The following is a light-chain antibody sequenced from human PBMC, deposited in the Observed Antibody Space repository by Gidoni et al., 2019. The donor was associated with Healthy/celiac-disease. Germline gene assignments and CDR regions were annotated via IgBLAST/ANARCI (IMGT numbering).Light chain of an antibody. CDR3: QQLNSYPRT. V-gene: IGKV1-9*01. Sequence: DIQLTQSPSFRSASVGDRVPITCWASQGISSYLAWYQQKPGKAPKLLIYAASTLQSGVPSRFSGSGSGTEFTLTISSLQPEDFATYYCQQLNSYPRTFGGGTKVEIK. J-gene: IGKJ4*01. CDR1: QGISSY. CDR2: AAS.